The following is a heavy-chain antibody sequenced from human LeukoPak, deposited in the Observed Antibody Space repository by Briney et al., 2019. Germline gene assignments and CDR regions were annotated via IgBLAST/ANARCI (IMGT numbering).Heavy chain of an antibody. CDR1: GGSINSRSYY. Sequence: SETLSLTCTASGGSINSRSYYWGWIRQPPGKGLEWIGSVYYGGTTYYNPSLKSRVTISEDTSKNQFSLKLSSVTAADTAVYYCARRATTVTTGYYYYYMDVWGKGTTVTVSS. V-gene: IGHV4-39*01. J-gene: IGHJ6*03. CDR3: ARRATTVTTGYYYYYMDV. D-gene: IGHD4-17*01. CDR2: VYYGGTT.